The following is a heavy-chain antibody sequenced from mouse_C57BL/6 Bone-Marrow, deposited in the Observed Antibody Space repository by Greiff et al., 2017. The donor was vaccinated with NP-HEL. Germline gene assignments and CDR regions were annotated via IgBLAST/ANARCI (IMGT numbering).Heavy chain of an antibody. CDR2: ISYDGSN. Sequence: EVQRVESGPGLVKPSQSLSLTCSVTGYSITSGYYWNWIRQFPGNKLEWMGYISYDGSNNYNPSLKNRISITRDTSKNQFFLKLNSVTTEDTATYYCARGEYGNYLDYWGQGTTLTVSS. CDR3: ARGEYGNYLDY. D-gene: IGHD2-10*02. J-gene: IGHJ2*01. CDR1: GYSITSGYY. V-gene: IGHV3-6*01.